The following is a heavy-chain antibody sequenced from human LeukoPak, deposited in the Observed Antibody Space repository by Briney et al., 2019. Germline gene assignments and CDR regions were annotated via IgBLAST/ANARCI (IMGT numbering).Heavy chain of an antibody. CDR1: GYTFTGNS. J-gene: IGHJ6*03. CDR2: INPNSGRT. V-gene: IGHV1-2*07. CDR3: ARDSQREPHYYYYMDV. D-gene: IGHD1-26*01. Sequence: GASVKVSCKASGYTFTGNSIHWVRQAPGQGLEWVGWINPNSGRTNNAHKFEGRVTMARDTSISTVYMELSSLKSDDTAVYYCARDSQREPHYYYYMDVWGIGATVTVSS.